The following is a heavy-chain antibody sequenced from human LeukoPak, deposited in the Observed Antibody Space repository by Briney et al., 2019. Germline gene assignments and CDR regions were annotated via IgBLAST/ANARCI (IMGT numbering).Heavy chain of an antibody. V-gene: IGHV4-34*01. CDR2: INHSGST. Sequence: SETLSLTCAVYGGSFSGYYWSWIRQPPGKGLEWIGEINHSGSTNYNPSLKSRVTISVDTSKNQFSLKLSSVIAADTAVYYCARDNYSWGQGTLVTVSS. D-gene: IGHD1-1*01. CDR1: GGSFSGYY. CDR3: ARDNYS. J-gene: IGHJ4*02.